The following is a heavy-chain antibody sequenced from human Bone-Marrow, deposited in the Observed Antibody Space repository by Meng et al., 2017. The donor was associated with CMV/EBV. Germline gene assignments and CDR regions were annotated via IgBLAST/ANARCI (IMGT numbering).Heavy chain of an antibody. D-gene: IGHD3-16*01. J-gene: IGHJ6*02. Sequence: GESLKISCAASGFTFSSYALTWVRQAPGKGLEWVSSISSSSYIYYADSVKGRFTISRDNAKNSLYLQMNSLRAEDTAVYYCARDFSSGHFMTTSNYYYYYGMDVWGQGTTVTVSS. CDR1: GFTFSSYA. CDR3: ARDFSSGHFMTTSNYYYYYGMDV. CDR2: ISSSSYI. V-gene: IGHV3-21*01.